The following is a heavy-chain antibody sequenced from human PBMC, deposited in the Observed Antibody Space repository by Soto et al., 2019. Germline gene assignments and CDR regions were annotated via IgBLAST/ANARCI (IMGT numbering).Heavy chain of an antibody. Sequence: PSETLSLACTVSGGSISSAYWSWIRQPPGKGLEWIGYMYKTGSTVYNPSLKSRVTISVDTSKNQFYLKVNSVTAADTAVYYCARNLYYGSGSSNLGWFAPWGQGTLVTVSS. D-gene: IGHD3-10*01. CDR3: ARNLYYGSGSSNLGWFAP. CDR1: GGSISSAY. CDR2: MYKTGST. J-gene: IGHJ5*02. V-gene: IGHV4-59*01.